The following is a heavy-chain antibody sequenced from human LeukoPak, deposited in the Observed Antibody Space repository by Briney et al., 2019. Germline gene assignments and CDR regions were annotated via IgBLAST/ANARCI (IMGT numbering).Heavy chain of an antibody. V-gene: IGHV1-18*01. CDR2: ISAYNGNT. D-gene: IGHD1-26*01. Sequence: ASVKVSCKATGYTFTSYGISWVRQAPGQGLEWMGWISAYNGNTNYAQKLQGRVTMTTDTSTSTAYMELRSLRSDDTAVYYCARELTIVGAKDGMDVWGQGTTVTVSS. CDR3: ARELTIVGAKDGMDV. CDR1: GYTFTSYG. J-gene: IGHJ6*02.